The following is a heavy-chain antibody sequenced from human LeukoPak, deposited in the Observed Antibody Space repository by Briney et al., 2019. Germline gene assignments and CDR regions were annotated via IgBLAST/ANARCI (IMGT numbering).Heavy chain of an antibody. D-gene: IGHD3-10*01. Sequence: SETLSLTCTVSGGSISSYYWSWIRQPPGKGLEWIGYIYYSGSTNYNPSLKSRVTISVDTSKNQFSLKLSSVTAADTAVYYCARVWFGELSPGMDVWGKGTTVTVSS. CDR2: IYYSGST. CDR1: GGSISSYY. J-gene: IGHJ6*04. CDR3: ARVWFGELSPGMDV. V-gene: IGHV4-59*01.